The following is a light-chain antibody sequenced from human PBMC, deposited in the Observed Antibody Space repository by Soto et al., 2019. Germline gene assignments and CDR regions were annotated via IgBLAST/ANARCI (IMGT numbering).Light chain of an antibody. CDR1: QSISSW. Sequence: DIQMTQSPSTLSASVGDRVTITCRASQSISSWLAWYQQKPGKAPKLLIYDASSLESGGPARFSGSGSGTEFTLSISSLQPDDFANYYCQQYNSYSTFGQGPKVDI. CDR3: QQYNSYST. CDR2: DAS. J-gene: IGKJ1*01. V-gene: IGKV1-5*01.